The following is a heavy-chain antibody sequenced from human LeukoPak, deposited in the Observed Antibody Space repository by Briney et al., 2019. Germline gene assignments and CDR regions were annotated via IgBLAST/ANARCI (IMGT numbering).Heavy chain of an antibody. CDR3: AREIVVVTAPHDAFDI. CDR1: GFTFSDYY. J-gene: IGHJ3*02. CDR2: ISSSGSTI. V-gene: IGHV3-11*04. Sequence: PGGSLRLSCAASGFTFSDYYMSWVRQAPGKGLEWVSYISSSGSTIYYADSVKGRFTISRDNAKNSLYLQMNSLRAEDTAVYYCAREIVVVTAPHDAFDIWGQGTMVTVSS. D-gene: IGHD3-22*01.